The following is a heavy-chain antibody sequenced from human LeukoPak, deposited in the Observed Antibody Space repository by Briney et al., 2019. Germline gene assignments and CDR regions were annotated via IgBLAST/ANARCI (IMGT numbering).Heavy chain of an antibody. V-gene: IGHV1-18*01. CDR2: ISASNGNT. J-gene: IGHJ4*02. Sequence: ASVKVSCKASGYSFSSYGITWVRQAPGQGLEWWGWISASNGNTNYAQKLQGRVTMTSDTSTSTAYMDLRSLTPDDTAFYYCARYPLSYTGNWHYFFDYWGQGTLLTVSS. D-gene: IGHD1-7*01. CDR1: GYSFSSYG. CDR3: ARYPLSYTGNWHYFFDY.